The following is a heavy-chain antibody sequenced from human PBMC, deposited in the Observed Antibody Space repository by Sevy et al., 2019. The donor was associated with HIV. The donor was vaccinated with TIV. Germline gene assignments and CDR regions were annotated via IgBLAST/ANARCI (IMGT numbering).Heavy chain of an antibody. CDR2: KTGSAGVT. CDR3: AKGRIPSIGTLGPFDS. CDR1: GFSLSNYA. Sequence: GGSLRLSCAASGFSLSNYAMSWVRQAPGKGLEWISTKTGSAGVTYYATSVKGRFTISRDNSKNTLFLQMNRLRAEDTALYYCAKGRIPSIGTLGPFDSWGQGTLVTVSS. V-gene: IGHV3-23*01. J-gene: IGHJ4*02. D-gene: IGHD6-6*01.